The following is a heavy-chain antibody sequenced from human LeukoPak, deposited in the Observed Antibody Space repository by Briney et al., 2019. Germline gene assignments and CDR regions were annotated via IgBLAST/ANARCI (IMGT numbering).Heavy chain of an antibody. D-gene: IGHD6-13*01. Sequence: ATVNVSCEASGYTFTRYGISWVRHAPGQGREWMGWISAYNGNTNYAQKVQGRVTMTTDTSTSTAYMELRSLRSDDTAVYYCARDGIAAADTGYFDYWGQGTLVTVSS. CDR2: ISAYNGNT. CDR1: GYTFTRYG. V-gene: IGHV1-18*01. J-gene: IGHJ4*02. CDR3: ARDGIAAADTGYFDY.